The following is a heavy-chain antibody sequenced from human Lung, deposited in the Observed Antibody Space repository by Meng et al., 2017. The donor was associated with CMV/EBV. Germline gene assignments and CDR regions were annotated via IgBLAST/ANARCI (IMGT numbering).Heavy chain of an antibody. V-gene: IGHV3-30*04. Sequence: LTXXASGFTFSSYAMHWVRQAPGKGLEWVAVISYDGDKKFYTDSVKGRFTISRDNSKNTLILQMNSLRTEDTAVYYCARVYYDSTNYYFSFGYWGQGTLVXVSS. CDR3: ARVYYDSTNYYFSFGY. D-gene: IGHD3-22*01. CDR1: GFTFSSYA. CDR2: ISYDGDKK. J-gene: IGHJ4*02.